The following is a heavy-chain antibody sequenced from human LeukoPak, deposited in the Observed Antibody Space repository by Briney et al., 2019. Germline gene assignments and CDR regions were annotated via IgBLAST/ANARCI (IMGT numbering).Heavy chain of an antibody. V-gene: IGHV1-69*04. CDR3: AREAQLPYFDY. Sequence: SVKVSCKASGGTFSSYTISWVRQAPGQGLEWMGRIIPILGIANYAQKFQGRVTITADKSTSSAYMELSSLRSEDTAVYYCAREAQLPYFDYWGQGTLVTVSS. CDR1: GGTFSSYT. CDR2: IIPILGIA. D-gene: IGHD2-2*01. J-gene: IGHJ4*02.